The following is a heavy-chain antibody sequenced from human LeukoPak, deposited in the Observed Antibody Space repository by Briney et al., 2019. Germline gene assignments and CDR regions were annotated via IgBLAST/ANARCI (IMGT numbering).Heavy chain of an antibody. J-gene: IGHJ4*02. D-gene: IGHD1-26*01. CDR3: ATEYYGSYNY. Sequence: PGGSLRLSCAASGFTFSTYSMNWVRQAPGKGLGWVSSISGSSAYISYADSVKGRFTISRDNANNSLYLQMNSLRAEDTALYYCATEYYGSYNYWGQGALVTVSS. CDR1: GFTFSTYS. V-gene: IGHV3-21*03. CDR2: ISGSSAYI.